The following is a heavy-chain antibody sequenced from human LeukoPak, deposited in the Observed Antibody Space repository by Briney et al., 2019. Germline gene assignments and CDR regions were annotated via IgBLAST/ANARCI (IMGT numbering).Heavy chain of an antibody. J-gene: IGHJ3*02. CDR1: GGSISSSSYY. CDR3: ARAYSSSWHGAFDI. CDR2: IYHSGST. Sequence: SETLSLTCTVSGGSISSSSYYWGWIRQPPGKGLEWIGYIYHSGSTYYNPSLKSRVTISVDRSKNQFSLKLSSVTAADTAVYYCARAYSSSWHGAFDIWGQGTMVTVSS. V-gene: IGHV4-39*07. D-gene: IGHD6-13*01.